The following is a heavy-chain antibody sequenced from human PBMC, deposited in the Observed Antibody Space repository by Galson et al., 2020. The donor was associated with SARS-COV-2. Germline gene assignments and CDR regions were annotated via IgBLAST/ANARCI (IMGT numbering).Heavy chain of an antibody. Sequence: GESLKISCAVSGFTFRLYWVHWVRQGPGKGLEWVSRINSDGSSTTYAGSVQGRFTVSRDDAKNTVDLQMNSLRDDDTAMYYCAIICGSSGCYTGGFDYWGKGTLVTVSS. CDR1: GFTFRLYW. CDR3: AIICGSSGCYTGGFDY. D-gene: IGHD2-2*02. J-gene: IGHJ4*02. CDR2: INSDGSST. V-gene: IGHV3-74*01.